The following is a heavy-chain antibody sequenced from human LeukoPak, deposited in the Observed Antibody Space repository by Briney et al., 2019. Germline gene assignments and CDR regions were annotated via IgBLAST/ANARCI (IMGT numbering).Heavy chain of an antibody. CDR1: GGSISSYY. CDR3: ARLKITGNWFEP. V-gene: IGHV4-4*07. J-gene: IGHJ5*02. D-gene: IGHD2-8*02. CDR2: IYTSGST. Sequence: SETLSLTCTVSGGSISSYYWSWIRQPAGKGLEWIGRIYTSGSTNYNPSLKSRVTISVDKSKNQFSLKLSSVTAADTAVYYCARLKITGNWFEPLGQGTLVTVSS.